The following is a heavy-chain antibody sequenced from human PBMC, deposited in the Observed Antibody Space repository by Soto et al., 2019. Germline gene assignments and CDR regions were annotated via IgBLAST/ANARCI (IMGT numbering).Heavy chain of an antibody. CDR2: IHYNGNT. V-gene: IGHV4-34*01. CDR1: GGSFSGYC. CDR3: AREGNLGRWIQPLDS. D-gene: IGHD2-2*03. J-gene: IGHJ4*02. Sequence: SETLSLTCAVYGGSFSGYCWTWIRQPPGKGLEWIGNIHYNGNTKYSPSLKSRVTMSVDTSKNHFSLKLISVTTADTAVYFCAREGNLGRWIQPLDSWGQGTLVTVSS.